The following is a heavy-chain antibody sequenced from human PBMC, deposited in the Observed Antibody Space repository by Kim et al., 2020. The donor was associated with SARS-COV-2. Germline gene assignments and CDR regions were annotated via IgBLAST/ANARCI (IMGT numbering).Heavy chain of an antibody. Sequence: SVKVSCKASGGTFSSYAISWVRQAPGQGLEWMGGIIPIFGTANYAQKFQGRVTITADESTSTAYMELSSLRSEDTAVYYCAALVVAANQNYYYYGMDVWGQGTTVTVSS. CDR3: AALVVAANQNYYYYGMDV. D-gene: IGHD2-15*01. CDR2: IIPIFGTA. V-gene: IGHV1-69*13. CDR1: GGTFSSYA. J-gene: IGHJ6*02.